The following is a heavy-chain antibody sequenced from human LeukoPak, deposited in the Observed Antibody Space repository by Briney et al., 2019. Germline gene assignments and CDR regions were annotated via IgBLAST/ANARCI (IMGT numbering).Heavy chain of an antibody. D-gene: IGHD4-17*01. J-gene: IGHJ1*01. CDR1: GDSISSSSW. Sequence: PSETLSLTGTVSGDSISSSSWWTWVRQSPGKGLEWIGEIYHSGTTNYNPSLKSRVTISVDRSKNQFTLRLKSLTAADTAMYYCARQDYGTNSGYFQHWGQGTLVTVSS. CDR2: IYHSGTT. CDR3: ARQDYGTNSGYFQH. V-gene: IGHV4-4*02.